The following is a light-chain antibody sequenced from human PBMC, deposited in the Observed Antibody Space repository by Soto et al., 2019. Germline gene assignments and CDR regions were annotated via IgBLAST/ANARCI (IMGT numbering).Light chain of an antibody. Sequence: QSALTQPPSAAGSPGQSVTISCTGTSSDVGGYTFVSWYQQHPGKAPKLIIYEVSKRPSGVPDRFSGSKSGNTASLTVSGLQAEDEADYYCSSYAGSNYFVVFGGGTKLTV. CDR2: EVS. CDR1: SSDVGGYTF. J-gene: IGLJ2*01. V-gene: IGLV2-8*01. CDR3: SSYAGSNYFVV.